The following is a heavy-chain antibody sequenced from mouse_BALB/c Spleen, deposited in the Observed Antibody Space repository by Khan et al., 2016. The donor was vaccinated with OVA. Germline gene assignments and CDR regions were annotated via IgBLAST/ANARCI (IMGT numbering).Heavy chain of an antibody. CDR2: ISSGGST. Sequence: EVQLVESGGGLVKPGGSLKLSCAASGFTFSNYAMSWVRQTPEKRLEWVASISSGGSTYYPDSVKGRVTISRDNARNILYLQMSSLRSEATSMYYCARDYWFAYWGQGTLVTVSA. CDR1: GFTFSNYA. J-gene: IGHJ3*01. V-gene: IGHV5-6-5*01. CDR3: ARDYWFAY.